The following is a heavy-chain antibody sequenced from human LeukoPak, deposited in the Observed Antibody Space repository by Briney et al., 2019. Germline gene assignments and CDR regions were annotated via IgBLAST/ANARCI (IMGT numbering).Heavy chain of an antibody. CDR1: GGSISNYY. CDR3: ARERWFDI. J-gene: IGHJ3*02. D-gene: IGHD4-23*01. V-gene: IGHV4-59*01. Sequence: KPSETLSLTCTVSGGSISNYYWSWIRQPPGKGLEWIGYIYYSGSTNYNPSLKSRVTISVDTSKNQFSLKLSSVTAADTAAYYCARERWFDIWGQGTMVTVSS. CDR2: IYYSGST.